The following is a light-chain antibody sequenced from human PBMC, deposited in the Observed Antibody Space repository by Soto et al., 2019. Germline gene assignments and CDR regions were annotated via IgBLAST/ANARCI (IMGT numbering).Light chain of an antibody. V-gene: IGLV4-60*02. J-gene: IGLJ3*02. Sequence: QAVVTQSSSASASLGSSVKLTCTLSSGHSGYIIAWHQQQPGKAPRYLMKLEGSGSYNRVSGLPDRFSGSSSGADRYLTISNLQFEDEADYYCETWDSNTRVFGGGTKLTVL. CDR2: LEGSGSY. CDR3: ETWDSNTRV. CDR1: SGHSGYI.